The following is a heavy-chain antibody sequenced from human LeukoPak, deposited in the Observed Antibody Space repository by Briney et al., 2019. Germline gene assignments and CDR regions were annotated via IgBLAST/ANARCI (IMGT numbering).Heavy chain of an antibody. CDR3: TSDPILCGDYDLDD. J-gene: IGHJ4*01. CDR2: INPSGGA. V-gene: IGHV1-46*03. D-gene: IGHD4-17*01. Sequence: ASVKVSCKASGYTFSNYFMHWVRQAPGQGLEWMGIINPSGGADYAQNIQGRVTLPSHESTRRVYIELSSLTSEDTAGLYFTSDPILCGDYDLDDWGKGTMVTVSS. CDR1: GYTFSNYF.